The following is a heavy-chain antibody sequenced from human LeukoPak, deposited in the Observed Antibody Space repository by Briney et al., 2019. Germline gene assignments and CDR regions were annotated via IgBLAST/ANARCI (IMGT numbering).Heavy chain of an antibody. J-gene: IGHJ5*02. Sequence: ASVKVSCKASGYTFTSYDINWVRQATGQGLEWMGWMNPNSGNTGYAQKFQGRVTMTRNTSISTAYMELSSLRSEDTAVYYCARGKRITIFGVVIIDNWFDPWGQGTLVTVSS. CDR2: MNPNSGNT. D-gene: IGHD3-3*01. CDR1: GYTFTSYD. V-gene: IGHV1-8*01. CDR3: ARGKRITIFGVVIIDNWFDP.